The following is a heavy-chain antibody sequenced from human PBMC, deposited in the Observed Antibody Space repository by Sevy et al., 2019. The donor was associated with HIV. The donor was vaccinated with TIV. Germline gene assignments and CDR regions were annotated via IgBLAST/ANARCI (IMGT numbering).Heavy chain of an antibody. CDR2: ISYDGSNK. V-gene: IGHV3-30*18. D-gene: IGHD5-12*01. CDR3: AKDRTSGYDRYFDY. J-gene: IGHJ4*02. Sequence: GGSLRLSCAASGFTFSSYGMHWVRQAPGKGLEWVAVISYDGSNKYYADSVKVRLTISRDNSKNRLFLQMNSLRAEDTAVYYCAKDRTSGYDRYFDYWGQGTLVTVSS. CDR1: GFTFSSYG.